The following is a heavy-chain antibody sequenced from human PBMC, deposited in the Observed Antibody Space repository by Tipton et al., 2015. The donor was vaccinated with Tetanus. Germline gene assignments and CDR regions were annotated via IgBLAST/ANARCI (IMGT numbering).Heavy chain of an antibody. CDR2: ISPSDSDT. V-gene: IGHV5-51*01. Sequence: QLVQSGGEVKKPGESLKISCKGSGYIFNDYWIQWVRQKPGQGLEWMGMISPSDSDTGYSQTFQGQVTISVDKSINTVYLEWSRLKASDTAVFYCARANCTDGVFNFGCRGQGAPVTVAS. CDR1: GYIFNDYW. D-gene: IGHD2-8*01. J-gene: IGHJ4*02. CDR3: ARANCTDGVFNFGC.